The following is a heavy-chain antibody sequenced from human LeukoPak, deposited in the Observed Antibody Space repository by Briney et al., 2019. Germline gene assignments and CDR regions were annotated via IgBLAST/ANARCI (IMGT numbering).Heavy chain of an antibody. CDR1: GDSVSNNSGA. Sequence: SQTLSLTSPISGDSVSNNSGAWHWIRQSPSRGLEWLGRTYYRSKWYNDYAVSVKSRITINPDTSKNQFSLQLNSVTPEDTAVYYCARGYSSSWYDYWGQGTLVTVSS. CDR3: ARGYSSSWYDY. J-gene: IGHJ4*02. V-gene: IGHV6-1*01. D-gene: IGHD6-13*01. CDR2: TYYRSKWYN.